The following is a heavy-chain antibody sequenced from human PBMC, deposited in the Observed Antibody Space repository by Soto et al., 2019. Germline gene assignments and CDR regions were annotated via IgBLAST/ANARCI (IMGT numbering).Heavy chain of an antibody. J-gene: IGHJ5*02. V-gene: IGHV2-70*11. D-gene: IGHD6-6*01. CDR2: IDWDDDK. CDR3: ARVSIAARSWGFDP. CDR1: GFSLSTSGMC. Sequence: ASGPTLVNPTQTLTLTCTFSGFSLSTSGMCVSWIRQPPGKALEWLARIDWDDDKYYSTSLKTRLTISKDTSKNQVVLTMTNMDPVDTATYYCARVSIAARSWGFDPWGQGTLVTVSS.